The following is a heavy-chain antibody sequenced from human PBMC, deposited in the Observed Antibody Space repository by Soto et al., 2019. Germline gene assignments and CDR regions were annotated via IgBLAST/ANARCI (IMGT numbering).Heavy chain of an antibody. J-gene: IGHJ4*02. CDR2: IYYSGST. Sequence: QVQLQESGPGLVKPSETLSLTCTVSGGSASSGSYYWSWIRQPPGKGLEWIGYIYYSGSTNYNPSLKSRVTISVDTSKNQFSLKLSSVTAADTAVYYCARGVGATHWGQGTLVTVSS. D-gene: IGHD1-26*01. CDR3: ARGVGATH. V-gene: IGHV4-61*01. CDR1: GGSASSGSYY.